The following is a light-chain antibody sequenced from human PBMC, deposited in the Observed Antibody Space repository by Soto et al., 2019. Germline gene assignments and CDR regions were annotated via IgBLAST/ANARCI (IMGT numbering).Light chain of an antibody. J-gene: IGLJ2*01. Sequence: SYELTQPPSVSVSPGQTARITCSGDKLGEKFACWYQQKPGQSPVVVIYEDKKRPSAIPERFSGSNSGNTAPLTISGTEAMDEAGYYCQTWDNSTVVFGGGTQLTVL. CDR2: EDK. CDR1: KLGEKF. CDR3: QTWDNSTVV. V-gene: IGLV3-1*01.